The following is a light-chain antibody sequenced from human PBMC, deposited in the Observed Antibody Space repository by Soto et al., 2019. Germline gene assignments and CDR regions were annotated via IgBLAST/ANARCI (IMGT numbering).Light chain of an antibody. V-gene: IGKV2-28*01. CDR3: MQTLQTPRT. Sequence: DVVMTQTPLSLSVAPGQPASISCKSSQSLLHSNGYNYLDWYLQKPRQSPQLLIYLGSNRSSGVPDRFSGSGSGTDFTLKISRVEAEDVGRYYCMQTLQTPRTFGQGTKVEIK. CDR2: LGS. CDR1: QSLLHSNGYNY. J-gene: IGKJ1*01.